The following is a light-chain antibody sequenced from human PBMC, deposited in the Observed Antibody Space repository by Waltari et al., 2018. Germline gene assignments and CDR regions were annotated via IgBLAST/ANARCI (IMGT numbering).Light chain of an antibody. Sequence: QSALTQPASVSGSPGQSITISCTGTSSDVGSYNLVSWYQQHPGKAPKLIIYEASKRPSGVSNRFSGSKSGNTASLTISGLQAEDEADYYCCSYAGSSTLLFGGGTHLTVL. CDR3: CSYAGSSTLL. J-gene: IGLJ2*01. CDR2: EAS. V-gene: IGLV2-23*01. CDR1: SSDVGSYNL.